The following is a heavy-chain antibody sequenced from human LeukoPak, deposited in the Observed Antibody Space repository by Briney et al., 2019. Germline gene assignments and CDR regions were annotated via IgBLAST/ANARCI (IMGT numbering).Heavy chain of an antibody. J-gene: IGHJ3*02. CDR2: ISGSGGRT. Sequence: TGGSLRLSCAVPGLSFSSYAMSWVRQAPGKGLEWVSAISGSGGRTYYAHSVKGRFTISRDSSKNTLYLQMNSLRAEDTAIYYCAKDLVATIHEGYDIWGQGTMVTVSS. D-gene: IGHD5-12*01. CDR1: GLSFSSYA. CDR3: AKDLVATIHEGYDI. V-gene: IGHV3-23*01.